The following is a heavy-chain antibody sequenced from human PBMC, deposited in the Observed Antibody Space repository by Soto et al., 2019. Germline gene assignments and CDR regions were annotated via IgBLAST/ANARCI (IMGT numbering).Heavy chain of an antibody. CDR2: INWNSGSI. D-gene: IGHD6-13*01. V-gene: IGHV3-9*01. CDR3: VKDESINWYSGHFRH. CDR1: GFTFDDYA. J-gene: IGHJ1*01. Sequence: GGSLRLSCAASGFTFDDYAMHWVRQVPGKGLDGVSGINWNSGSIGYGDSVKGRFAISRDNAKNSLHLQMNSLSAEDTAFYYCVKDESINWYSGHFRHWGQGTLVTVSS.